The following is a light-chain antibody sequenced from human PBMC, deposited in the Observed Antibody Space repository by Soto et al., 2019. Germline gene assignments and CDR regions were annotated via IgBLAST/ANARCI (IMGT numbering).Light chain of an antibody. J-gene: IGKJ4*01. V-gene: IGKV3-15*01. CDR3: QQYNKWPLT. CDR1: QSVSNN. CDR2: GAS. Sequence: EIVLTQSPATLSVSQGERATLSCRASQSVSNNLAWYQQKPGQAPRLLIFGASARATGIPARFSGSGSGNGFTLTISSLESEDFAVYYCQQYNKWPLTFGGGTKVEMK.